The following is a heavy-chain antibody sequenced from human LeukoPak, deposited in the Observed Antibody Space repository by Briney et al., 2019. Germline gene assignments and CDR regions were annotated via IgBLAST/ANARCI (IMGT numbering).Heavy chain of an antibody. Sequence: GESLKISCKGSGNSFTTYWIAWVRQLPGKGLECMGIIYPVDSETRYSPSFQGQVTISADKSFTTAYLRWSSLKTSDTAMYYCASRYGAETAFDIWGQGTMVTVSS. CDR2: IYPVDSET. CDR1: GNSFTTYW. CDR3: ASRYGAETAFDI. J-gene: IGHJ3*02. V-gene: IGHV5-51*01. D-gene: IGHD4-17*01.